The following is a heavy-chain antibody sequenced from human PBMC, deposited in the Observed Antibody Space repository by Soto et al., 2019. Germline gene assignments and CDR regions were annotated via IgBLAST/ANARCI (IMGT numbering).Heavy chain of an antibody. D-gene: IGHD3-16*01. CDR1: GFTVSSNY. CDR2: VYIGGNT. CDR3: AVCVGGGFDY. J-gene: IGHJ4*02. V-gene: IGHV3-66*01. Sequence: EVQLVESGGGLVQPGGSLRLSCAASGFTVSSNYMSWVRQAPGKGLEWVAVVYIGGNTYYAECVEDRFTISRDNFRNLLYLQRNSPGAEDTAVYYGAVCVGGGFDYWGQGTMVTVSS.